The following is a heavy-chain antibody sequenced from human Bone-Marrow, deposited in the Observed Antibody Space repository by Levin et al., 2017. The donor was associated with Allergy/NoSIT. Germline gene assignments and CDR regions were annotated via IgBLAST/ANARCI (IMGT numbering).Heavy chain of an antibody. V-gene: IGHV4/OR15-8*01. Sequence: SETLSLTCNVSVDSITSRSWWSWVRQAPGKGLEWIGEVYHSGTTNYKPSLKSRATISFDKPQNQVSLTLTSVTAADTAFYYCAREKRWVGETKYYFYYYMDVWGKGTQVTV. J-gene: IGHJ6*03. CDR3: AREKRWVGETKYYFYYYMDV. CDR1: VDSITSRSW. D-gene: IGHD3-10*01. CDR2: VYHSGTT.